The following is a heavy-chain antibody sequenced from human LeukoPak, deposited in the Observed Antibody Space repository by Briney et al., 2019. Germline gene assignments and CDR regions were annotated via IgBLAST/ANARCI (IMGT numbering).Heavy chain of an antibody. V-gene: IGHV3-53*01. CDR3: ARGMISISQPLYFDY. Sequence: PGGSLSLSCAASGFPFSSDYMSWVRQAPGKGLEWVSVIYSGGRTYYADSVKGRFTISRDNSKNTLFLQMNSLRAEDTAVYYCARGMISISQPLYFDYWGQGTLVTVSS. CDR2: IYSGGRT. CDR1: GFPFSSDY. J-gene: IGHJ4*02. D-gene: IGHD3-9*01.